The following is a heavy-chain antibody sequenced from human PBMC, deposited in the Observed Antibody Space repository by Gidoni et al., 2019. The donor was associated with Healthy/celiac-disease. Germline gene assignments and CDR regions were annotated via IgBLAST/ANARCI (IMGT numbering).Heavy chain of an antibody. Sequence: QVQLQQWGAGLLKPSETLSLTCAVYGGSFSGSYWRWIRQPPGKGLEWIGEINHSGSTNYNPSLKSRVTISVDTSKNQFSLKLSSVTAADTAVYYCARSYCGGDCYYRSYYGMDVWGQGTTVTVSS. D-gene: IGHD2-21*01. J-gene: IGHJ6*02. CDR2: INHSGST. CDR3: ARSYCGGDCYYRSYYGMDV. CDR1: GGSFSGSY. V-gene: IGHV4-34*01.